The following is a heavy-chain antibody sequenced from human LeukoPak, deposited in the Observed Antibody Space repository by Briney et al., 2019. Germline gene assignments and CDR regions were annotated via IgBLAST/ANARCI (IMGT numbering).Heavy chain of an antibody. J-gene: IGHJ2*01. D-gene: IGHD6-13*01. CDR3: ASAVRVAAAADWYFDL. CDR1: GVSVSSNSAA. V-gene: IGHV6-1*01. Sequence: SQTLSLTCAMSGVSVSSNSAAWNWIRQSPSRGLEWLGRSYYRSKWYSDYAVSVKSRITINPDTSKNQFSLQLNSVTPEDTAVYYCASAVRVAAAADWYFDLWGRGTLVTVSS. CDR2: SYYRSKWYS.